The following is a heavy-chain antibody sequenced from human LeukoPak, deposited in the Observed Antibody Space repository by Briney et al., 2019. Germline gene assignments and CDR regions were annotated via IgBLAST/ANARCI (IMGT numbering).Heavy chain of an antibody. CDR1: GVSISSGSYY. CDR3: ARDYCSSTSCYFDNWFDP. D-gene: IGHD2-2*01. V-gene: IGHV4-61*02. Sequence: SETLSLTCTVSGVSISSGSYYWSWIRQPAGKGLEWIGRIYTSGSTNYNPSLKSRVTISVDTSKNQFSLKLSSVTAADTAVYYCARDYCSSTSCYFDNWFDPWGQGTLVTVSS. J-gene: IGHJ5*02. CDR2: IYTSGST.